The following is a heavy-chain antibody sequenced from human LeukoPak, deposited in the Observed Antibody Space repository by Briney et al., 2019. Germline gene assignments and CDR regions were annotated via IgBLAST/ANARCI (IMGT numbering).Heavy chain of an antibody. D-gene: IGHD4-17*01. CDR3: AREDWATVTTS. CDR1: GGSFSGYY. CDR2: IYTSGST. V-gene: IGHV4-4*07. J-gene: IGHJ4*02. Sequence: SETLSLTCAVYGGSFSGYYWSWIRQPPGKGLEWIGRIYTSGSTNYNPSLKSRVTMSVDTSKNQFSLKLSSVTAADTAVYYCAREDWATVTTSWGQGTLVTVSS.